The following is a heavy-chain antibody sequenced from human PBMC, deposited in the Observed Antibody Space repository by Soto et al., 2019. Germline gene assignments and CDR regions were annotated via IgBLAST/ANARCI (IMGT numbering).Heavy chain of an antibody. Sequence: LSLTCTVSGGSISAYYWIWIRQPAGKGLEWIGRVFISGSTNFNPSLESRVTMSVDTSKNQSSLSLSSVTAADTAVYYCASALLDYGDYYFDSWGQGTLVTVSS. V-gene: IGHV4-4*07. J-gene: IGHJ4*02. CDR3: ASALLDYGDYYFDS. D-gene: IGHD4-17*01. CDR1: GGSISAYY. CDR2: VFISGST.